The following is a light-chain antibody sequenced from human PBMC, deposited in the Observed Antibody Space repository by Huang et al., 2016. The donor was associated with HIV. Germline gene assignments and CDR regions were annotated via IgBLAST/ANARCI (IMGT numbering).Light chain of an antibody. Sequence: AIRMTQSPSSLSASTGDRVTITCRASQGISRYLAWYQQKPGKAPKLRIYGASTLQSGVPSRFSGSGSGTDFTLSISCLQSEDFATYYCQQYYSYPPTFGQGTKVEIK. J-gene: IGKJ1*01. CDR2: GAS. CDR3: QQYYSYPPT. CDR1: QGISRY. V-gene: IGKV1-8*01.